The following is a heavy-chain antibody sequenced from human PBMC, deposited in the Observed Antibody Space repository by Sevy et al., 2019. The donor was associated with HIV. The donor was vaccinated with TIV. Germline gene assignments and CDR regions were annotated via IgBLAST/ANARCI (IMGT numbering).Heavy chain of an antibody. Sequence: ASVKVSCKASGYTFTSYGISWVRQAPGEGLEWMGWISTYNGNTNYAQKLQGRVTMTTGTSTSTAYMGLRGLRSDDTAVYYCARGYSSSTGKTFDYWGQGTLVTVSS. CDR3: ARGYSSSTGKTFDY. CDR1: GYTFTSYG. CDR2: ISTYNGNT. V-gene: IGHV1-18*01. D-gene: IGHD6-6*01. J-gene: IGHJ4*02.